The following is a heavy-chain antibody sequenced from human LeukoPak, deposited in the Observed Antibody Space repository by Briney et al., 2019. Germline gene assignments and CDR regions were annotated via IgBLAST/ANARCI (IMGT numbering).Heavy chain of an antibody. CDR2: ISASCGST. CDR1: ELTFSSYA. Sequence: GGSLRLSCAASELTFSSYAMSWVCQAPGKGLEGVSAISASCGSTYYADSVRGRFTVSRDNSKNTLYLQMNSLRAEDTAVYYCAKVGDGHCSTTSCYGWFDPWGQGTLVTVSS. D-gene: IGHD2-2*01. V-gene: IGHV3-23*01. J-gene: IGHJ5*02. CDR3: AKVGDGHCSTTSCYGWFDP.